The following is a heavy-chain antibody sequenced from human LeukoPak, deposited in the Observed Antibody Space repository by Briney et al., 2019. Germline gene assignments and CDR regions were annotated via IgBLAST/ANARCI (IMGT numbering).Heavy chain of an antibody. V-gene: IGHV1-2*02. CDR2: INPNSGGT. CDR1: GYTFTGYY. CDR3: AKPMTTVTTFDAFDI. Sequence: ASVXXXCXGSGYTFTGYYMHWVRQAPGQGRXWMGWINPNSGGTNYAQKFQGRVTMTRDTSISTAYMELSRLRSDDTAVYYCAKPMTTVTTFDAFDIWGQGTMVTVSS. D-gene: IGHD4-17*01. J-gene: IGHJ3*02.